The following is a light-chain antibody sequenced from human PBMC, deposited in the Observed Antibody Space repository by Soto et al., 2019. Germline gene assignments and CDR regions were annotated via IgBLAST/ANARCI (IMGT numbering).Light chain of an antibody. CDR3: QTWGTGIRI. Sequence: QSVLTQSPSASASPGASVKLTCTLSRGHSSYAIAWYQQQAEKGPRYLMKLNSDGSYSKGDGIPDRFSGSSSGAERYLTISSLQSEDEADYYCQTWGTGIRIFGGGTKLTFL. V-gene: IGLV4-69*01. J-gene: IGLJ2*01. CDR2: LNSDGSY. CDR1: RGHSSYA.